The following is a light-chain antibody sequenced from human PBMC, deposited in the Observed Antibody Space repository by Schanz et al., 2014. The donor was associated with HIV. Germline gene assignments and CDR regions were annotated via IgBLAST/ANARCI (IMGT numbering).Light chain of an antibody. Sequence: AIRMTQSPSSFSASTGDRVTITCRASQDISSYLAWYQQKPGKAPKLLIYAASTLQSGVPSRFSGSGYGTDFTLTISSLQPEDFATYYCQHYSLYPTWTFGQGTKVEMK. CDR1: QDISSY. J-gene: IGKJ1*01. CDR2: AAS. V-gene: IGKV1-8*01. CDR3: QHYSLYPTWT.